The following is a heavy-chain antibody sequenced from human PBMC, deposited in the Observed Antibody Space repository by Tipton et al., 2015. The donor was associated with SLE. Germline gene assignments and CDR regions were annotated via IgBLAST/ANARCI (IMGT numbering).Heavy chain of an antibody. D-gene: IGHD5-24*01. CDR3: AKDFDGYNGFDF. V-gene: IGHV3-9*01. Sequence: SLRLSCAAFGFIFDVYAMYWVRQAPGKGLEWVSGINWNSGDIGYADSVKGRFTISRDNAKNSLYLQMNSLRTEDTALYYCAKDFDGYNGFDFWGQGTLVTVSS. CDR2: INWNSGDI. CDR1: GFIFDVYA. J-gene: IGHJ4*02.